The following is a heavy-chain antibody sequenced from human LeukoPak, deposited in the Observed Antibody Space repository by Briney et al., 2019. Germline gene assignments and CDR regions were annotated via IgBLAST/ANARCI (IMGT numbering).Heavy chain of an antibody. CDR3: ARDRGFSYGIDF. D-gene: IGHD5-18*01. CDR1: GGSISSYYW. Sequence: ETLSLTCTVSGGSISSYYWMSWVRQAPGKGLEWVANIQQDGSEKYYVDSVKGRFTISRDNAKKSLFLQVSSLRGEDTAVYYCARDRGFSYGIDFWGQGTLVTVSS. V-gene: IGHV3-7*04. CDR2: IQQDGSEK. J-gene: IGHJ4*02.